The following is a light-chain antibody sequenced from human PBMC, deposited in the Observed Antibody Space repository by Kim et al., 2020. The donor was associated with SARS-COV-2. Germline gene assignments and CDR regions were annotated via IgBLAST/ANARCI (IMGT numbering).Light chain of an antibody. J-gene: IGKJ1*01. V-gene: IGKV3D-20*01. Sequence: TPGETATLCCGASESVYSDYVAWYQQRPGLAPRLLIYDGSTRAIGIPDSFSGSGSGTDFTLTISRLEPEDFAVYYCHQYGSSPWTFGQGTKVDIK. CDR1: ESVYSDY. CDR3: HQYGSSPWT. CDR2: DGS.